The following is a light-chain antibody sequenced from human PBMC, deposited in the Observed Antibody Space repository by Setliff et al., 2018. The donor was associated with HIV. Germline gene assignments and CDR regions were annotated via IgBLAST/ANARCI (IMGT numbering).Light chain of an antibody. CDR2: EVT. J-gene: IGLJ1*01. Sequence: QSVLTQPASVSGSPGQSITISCTGTSSDVGSFDLVSWYQHHPGKAPKLMISEVTKRPSGVSNRFSGSKSGNTASLTISGLQAEDEADYYCYSYAGTNSWVFGTGTK. CDR3: YSYAGTNSWV. CDR1: SSDVGSFDL. V-gene: IGLV2-23*02.